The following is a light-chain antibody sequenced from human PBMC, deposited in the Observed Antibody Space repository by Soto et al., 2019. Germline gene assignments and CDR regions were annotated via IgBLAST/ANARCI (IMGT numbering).Light chain of an antibody. V-gene: IGKV1-5*01. Sequence: DIQMAQSPSTLSASVGGRVTITCRASQSIRRRLAWYQQKPGKAPNLLLYDASSLESGVPSRFSGGGSGTELTLTISSLQPEDFATYYCQQYNTYPWTFGQGTKVELK. J-gene: IGKJ1*01. CDR2: DAS. CDR3: QQYNTYPWT. CDR1: QSIRRR.